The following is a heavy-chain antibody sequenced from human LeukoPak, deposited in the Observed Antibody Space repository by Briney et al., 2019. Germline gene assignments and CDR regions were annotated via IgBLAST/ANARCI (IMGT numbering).Heavy chain of an antibody. CDR1: GFTFSRYW. J-gene: IGHJ6*02. CDR2: IKQDGSQT. CDR3: ARDWYGLYGMDV. D-gene: IGHD3-10*01. V-gene: IGHV3-7*01. Sequence: GGSLGLSCAASGFTFSRYWMSWVRQAPGKGLEWVANIKQDGSQTYYVDSVKGRFSISRDNAKNSLYLQMNSLRAEDTAVYYCARDWYGLYGMDVWGQGTTVTVSS.